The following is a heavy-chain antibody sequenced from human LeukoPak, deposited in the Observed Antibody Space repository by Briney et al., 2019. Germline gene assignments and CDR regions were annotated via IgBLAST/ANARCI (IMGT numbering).Heavy chain of an antibody. CDR1: GVSFSGYY. V-gene: IGHV4-34*01. D-gene: IGHD3-3*01. CDR3: ARVSRTDYDFWSGYYTFSWFDP. CDR2: INHSGST. Sequence: SETLSLTCAVYGVSFSGYYWSWIRQPPGKELEWIGEINHSGSTNYNPSLKSRVTISVDTSKNQFSLKLSSVTAADTAVYYCARVSRTDYDFWSGYYTFSWFDPWGQGTLVTVSS. J-gene: IGHJ5*02.